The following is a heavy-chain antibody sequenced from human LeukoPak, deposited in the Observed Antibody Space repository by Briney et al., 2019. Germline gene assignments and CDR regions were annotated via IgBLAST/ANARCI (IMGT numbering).Heavy chain of an antibody. CDR1: GFTFSSYA. Sequence: GGSLRLSCAASGFTFSSYAMSWVRQAPGKGLEWVSAISGSGGSTYYADSVKGGFTIPRDNSKNTLYLQMNSLRAEDTAVYYCAKLGYCSSTSCPLRGDPWGQGTLVTVSS. J-gene: IGHJ5*02. D-gene: IGHD2-2*01. V-gene: IGHV3-23*01. CDR3: AKLGYCSSTSCPLRGDP. CDR2: ISGSGGST.